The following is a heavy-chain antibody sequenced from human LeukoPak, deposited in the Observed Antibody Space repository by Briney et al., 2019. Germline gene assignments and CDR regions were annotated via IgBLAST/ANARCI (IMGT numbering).Heavy chain of an antibody. CDR2: ISRNGDNT. J-gene: IGHJ4*02. CDR3: VRGTGY. V-gene: IGHV3-64D*06. CDR1: GFTFSTYV. Sequence: GGSLRLSCSVSGFTFSTYVMHWVRQAPGKGLEYVSAISRNGDNTYYADSVKGRFTISRDNSKNTLYLQMSSLRADDTAVYYCVRGTGYWGQGTLVTVSS.